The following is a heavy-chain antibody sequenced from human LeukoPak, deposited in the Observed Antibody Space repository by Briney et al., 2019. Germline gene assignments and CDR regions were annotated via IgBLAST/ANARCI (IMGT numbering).Heavy chain of an antibody. D-gene: IGHD5-12*01. J-gene: IGHJ4*02. CDR3: TRGYVGIDY. CDR1: GFTFSSYW. Sequence: GGSLRLSCAASGFTFSSYWMHWVRQTPEKGLVWVSRIDTDGSSTIYADSVKGRFTISRDNAKNTLFLQMNSLRADDTAVYDCTRGYVGIDYWGQGTLVTVSS. V-gene: IGHV3-74*01. CDR2: IDTDGSST.